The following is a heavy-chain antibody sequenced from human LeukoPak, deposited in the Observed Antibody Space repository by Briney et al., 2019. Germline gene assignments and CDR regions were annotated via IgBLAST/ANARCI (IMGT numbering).Heavy chain of an antibody. CDR2: INYSGST. CDR3: ASRIAVAGTGGSFDY. D-gene: IGHD6-19*01. CDR1: GGSISSSSHY. V-gene: IGHV4-39*07. J-gene: IGHJ4*02. Sequence: SETLSLTCTVSGGSISSSSHYWAWIRQPPGKGLEKIGSINYSGSTYYNPSLNSRVTISVDTSKNQFSLKLSSVTAADTAVYYCASRIAVAGTGGSFDYWGQGTLVTVSS.